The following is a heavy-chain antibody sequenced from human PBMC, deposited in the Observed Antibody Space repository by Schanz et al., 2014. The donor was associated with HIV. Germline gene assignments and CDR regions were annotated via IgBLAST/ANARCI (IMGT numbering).Heavy chain of an antibody. CDR2: ISESGGRT. V-gene: IGHV3-23*01. D-gene: IGHD3-22*01. CDR3: AKPEYDSRGNSQSHFDY. J-gene: IGHJ4*02. CDR1: GFTFSGHL. Sequence: EEQLLESGGGLVQPGGSLRLSCAASGFTFSGHLMHWVRRAPGKGLEWVSSISESGGRTYYADSVNGRFTISRDNSKNTLYLQMTTLRIDDTAVYYCAKPEYDSRGNSQSHFDYWGQGTLVTVSS.